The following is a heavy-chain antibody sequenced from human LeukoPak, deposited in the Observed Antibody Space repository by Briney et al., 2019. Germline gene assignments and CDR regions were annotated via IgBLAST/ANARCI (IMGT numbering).Heavy chain of an antibody. D-gene: IGHD3-10*01. J-gene: IGHJ4*02. Sequence: GGSLRLSCAASGFTFSSYAMHWVRQAPGKGLEYVSAISSNGGSTYYANSVKGRFTISRDNSKNTLYLQMGSLRAEDMAVYYCARVYYYTSGSRWGDYFDYWGQGTLVTVSS. CDR1: GFTFSSYA. CDR3: ARVYYYTSGSRWGDYFDY. CDR2: ISSNGGST. V-gene: IGHV3-64*01.